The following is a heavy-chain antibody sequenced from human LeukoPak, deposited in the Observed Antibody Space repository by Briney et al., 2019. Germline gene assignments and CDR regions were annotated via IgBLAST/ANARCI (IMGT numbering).Heavy chain of an antibody. Sequence: PSETLSLTCTVSGGSISSSSYYWGWIRQPPGKGLEWIGSIYYSGSTCYNPSLKSRVTISVDTSKNQFSLKLSSVTAADTAVYYCARDYQGGYGDKTVDYWGQGTLVTVSS. D-gene: IGHD5-18*01. J-gene: IGHJ4*02. CDR3: ARDYQGGYGDKTVDY. CDR1: GGSISSSSYY. V-gene: IGHV4-39*07. CDR2: IYYSGST.